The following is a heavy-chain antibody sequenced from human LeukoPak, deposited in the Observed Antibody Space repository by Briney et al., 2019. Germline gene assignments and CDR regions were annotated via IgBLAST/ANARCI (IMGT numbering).Heavy chain of an antibody. J-gene: IGHJ4*02. CDR2: FDPEDGGT. CDR3: ATLYYYDSSGSY. V-gene: IGHV1-24*01. CDR1: GYTLTELS. Sequence: ASVKVSCKVSGYTLTELSMHWVRQAPGKGLEWMGGFDPEDGGTIYAQKFQGRVTMTEDTSTDTAYMELSSLRSEDTAVYYCATLYYYDSSGSYWGQGTLITVSS. D-gene: IGHD3-22*01.